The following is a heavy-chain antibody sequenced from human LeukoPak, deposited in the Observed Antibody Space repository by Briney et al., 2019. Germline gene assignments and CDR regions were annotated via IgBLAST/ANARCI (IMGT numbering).Heavy chain of an antibody. CDR2: VNHSGYT. CDR3: ARMTTGHDF. J-gene: IGHJ4*02. Sequence: SETLSLTCAVSGTSFSSYYWSWIRQPQGKGPEWIGEVNHSGYTNDNPSLKSRVTISVDTSKNQFSLRLRSVTAADTGVYFCARMTTGHDFWGQGTLVTVSS. V-gene: IGHV4-34*01. D-gene: IGHD4-17*01. CDR1: GTSFSSYY.